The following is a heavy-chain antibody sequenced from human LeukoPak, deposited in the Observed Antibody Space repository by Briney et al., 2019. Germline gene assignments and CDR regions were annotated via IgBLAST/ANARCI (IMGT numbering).Heavy chain of an antibody. J-gene: IGHJ6*02. Sequence: SETLSLTCTVSGGSISSYYWSWIRQPPGKGLEWIGYIYYSGSATYNPSLKSRVTISVDTSKNQFSLKLSSVTAADTAVYYCARVRRYCSGGSCSDGMDVWGQGTTVTVSS. V-gene: IGHV4-59*12. CDR1: GGSISSYY. CDR2: IYYSGSA. CDR3: ARVRRYCSGGSCSDGMDV. D-gene: IGHD2-15*01.